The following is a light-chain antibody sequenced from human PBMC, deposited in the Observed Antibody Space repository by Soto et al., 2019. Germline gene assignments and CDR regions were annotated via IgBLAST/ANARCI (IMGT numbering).Light chain of an antibody. V-gene: IGLV2-8*01. CDR1: SSDVGGYNY. CDR3: SSYAGSSNV. Sequence: VLTQPPSASGSPGQSVAISCTGTSSDVGGYNYVSWYQQHPGKAPKLMIYEVNKRPSGVPDRFSGSKSGNTASLTVSGLQAEDEADYYCSSYAGSSNVFGSGTKVTVL. J-gene: IGLJ1*01. CDR2: EVN.